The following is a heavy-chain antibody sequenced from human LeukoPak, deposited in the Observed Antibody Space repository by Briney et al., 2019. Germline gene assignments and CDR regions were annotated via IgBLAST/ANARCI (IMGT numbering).Heavy chain of an antibody. V-gene: IGHV4-59*11. D-gene: IGHD5-24*01. J-gene: IGHJ4*02. CDR3: AGSRDGYNFVHFSDY. CDR2: IYYSGST. Sequence: PSETLSLTCTVSGGSISSHYWSWIRQPPWKGLEWIGYIYYSGSTNYNPSLKSRVTISVDTSKNQFSLKLSSVTAADTAVYYCAGSRDGYNFVHFSDYWGQGTLVTVSS. CDR1: GGSISSHY.